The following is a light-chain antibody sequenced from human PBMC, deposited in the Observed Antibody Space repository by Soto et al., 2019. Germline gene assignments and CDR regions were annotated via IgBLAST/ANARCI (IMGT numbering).Light chain of an antibody. J-gene: IGKJ2*01. CDR1: QSIRIY. V-gene: IGKV1-39*01. Sequence: DIQMTQSPSSLSASVGDIVTITCRASQSIRIYLNWYQQKPGKAPKVLIYDASNLESGVPSRFSGSGSGTEFTLTISTLQPEEFATYYCQQSYTIPMYTFGQGTKLEIK. CDR3: QQSYTIPMYT. CDR2: DAS.